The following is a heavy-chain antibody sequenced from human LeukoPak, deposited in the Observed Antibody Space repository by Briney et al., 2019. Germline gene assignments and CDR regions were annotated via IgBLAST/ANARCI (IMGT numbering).Heavy chain of an antibody. CDR3: ARVGYCSGGSCYRWGSYFDY. D-gene: IGHD2-15*01. CDR2: INSDGSST. Sequence: GGSLRLSCAASGFTFSSYWMHWVRQAPGKGLVWVSRINSDGSSTSYADSVKGRFTISRDNAKNTLYLQMNSLRAEDTAVYYCARVGYCSGGSCYRWGSYFDYWGQGTLVTVSS. CDR1: GFTFSSYW. V-gene: IGHV3-74*01. J-gene: IGHJ4*02.